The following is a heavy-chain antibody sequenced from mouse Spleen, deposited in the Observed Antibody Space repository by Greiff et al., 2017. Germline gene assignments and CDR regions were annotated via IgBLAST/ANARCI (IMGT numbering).Heavy chain of an antibody. CDR3: ARQRVTTATDAMDY. J-gene: IGHJ4*01. CDR1: GFTFSSYA. CDR2: ISSGGSYT. Sequence: EVMLVESGGGLVKPGGSLKLSCAASGFTFSSYAMSWVRQTPEKRLEWVATISSGGSYTYYPDSVKGRFTISRDNAKNTLYLQMSSLRSEDTAMYYCARQRVTTATDAMDYWGQGTSVTVSS. V-gene: IGHV5-9-1*01. D-gene: IGHD1-2*01.